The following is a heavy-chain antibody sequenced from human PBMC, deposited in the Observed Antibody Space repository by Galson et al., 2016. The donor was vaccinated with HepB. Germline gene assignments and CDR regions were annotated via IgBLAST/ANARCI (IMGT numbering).Heavy chain of an antibody. J-gene: IGHJ6*04. CDR3: ARDRPSVYFGGSFYYAMDV. CDR2: ISGSGRSI. V-gene: IGHV3-11*01. D-gene: IGHD2/OR15-2a*01. Sequence: SLRLSCAASGFTFSNYYMSWIRQAPGKGLEWLSDISGSGRSIHYADSVKGRFTISRDNAKSSLCMQLDSLGVEDTATYYCARDRPSVYFGGSFYYAMDVWGRGTTVTVSS. CDR1: GFTFSNYY.